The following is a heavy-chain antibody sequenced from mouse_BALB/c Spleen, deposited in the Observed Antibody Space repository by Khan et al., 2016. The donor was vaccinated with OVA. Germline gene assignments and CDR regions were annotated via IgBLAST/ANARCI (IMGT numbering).Heavy chain of an antibody. CDR1: GFSLTNYG. CDR2: IWSDGTT. J-gene: IGHJ4*01. V-gene: IGHV2-6-1*01. D-gene: IGHD2-10*01. Sequence: VKLVESGPGLAAPSQSLSITCTISGFSLTNYGVHWVRQPPGKGLEWLVVIWSDGTTNYNSALNSRLTITKDNSQSQVFLKMNSLQTDDTAIYFCARQPYYHYNIMDYWGQGTSVTVSS. CDR3: ARQPYYHYNIMDY.